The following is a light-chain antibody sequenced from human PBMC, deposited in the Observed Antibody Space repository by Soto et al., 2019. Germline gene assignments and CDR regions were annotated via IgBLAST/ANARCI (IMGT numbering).Light chain of an antibody. CDR2: RSS. V-gene: IGKV1-5*03. CDR3: LQYNSYPWT. Sequence: DIQMTQSPSTLSASVGDRVTITCRASQSVNSWLAWYQQKPGKPPKLLIYRSSALESGVPSRFSGSGSVTEFPLTISSLQPDDFATYSCLQYNSYPWTFGQGTKVEI. J-gene: IGKJ1*01. CDR1: QSVNSW.